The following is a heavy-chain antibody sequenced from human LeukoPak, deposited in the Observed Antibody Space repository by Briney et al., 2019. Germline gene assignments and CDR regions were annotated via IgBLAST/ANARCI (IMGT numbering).Heavy chain of an antibody. CDR3: AREITVTRPFDY. Sequence: SETLSLTCTVSNGSISIYYWSWVRQPAGKGLGWIGRISASGSTNYNPSLKSRVTMSLDTSKNQFSLKLSSVTAADTAVYYCAREITVTRPFDYWGPGTLVTVSS. CDR2: ISASGST. D-gene: IGHD4-17*01. V-gene: IGHV4-4*07. J-gene: IGHJ4*02. CDR1: NGSISIYY.